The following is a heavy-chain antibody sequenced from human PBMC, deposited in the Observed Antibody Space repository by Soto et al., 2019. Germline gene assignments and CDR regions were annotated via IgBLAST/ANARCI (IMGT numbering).Heavy chain of an antibody. J-gene: IGHJ4*02. V-gene: IGHV3-9*01. CDR3: ARGGTPIDY. D-gene: IGHD3-16*01. Sequence: PGGSLRLSCVVSGFNVRRNYMNWVRQAPGKGLEWVSGISWNSGSIGYADSVKGRFTISRDNAKNSLYLQMNSLRAEDTAVYYCARGGTPIDYWGQGTLVTVSS. CDR1: GFNVRRNY. CDR2: ISWNSGSI.